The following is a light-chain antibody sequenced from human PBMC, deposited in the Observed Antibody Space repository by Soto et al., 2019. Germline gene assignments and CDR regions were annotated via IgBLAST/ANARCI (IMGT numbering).Light chain of an antibody. J-gene: IGLJ1*01. CDR2: YDN. Sequence: QSVLTQPPSVSEAPRQRVTISCSGSSSNIGNNAVNWYQQLPGQAPKIVIYYDNLLTSGVSDRFSGSKSGISASLAISDLQSDDEADYYCASWDDRLNAYVFGAGTKAPS. CDR3: ASWDDRLNAYV. V-gene: IGLV1-36*01. CDR1: SSNIGNNA.